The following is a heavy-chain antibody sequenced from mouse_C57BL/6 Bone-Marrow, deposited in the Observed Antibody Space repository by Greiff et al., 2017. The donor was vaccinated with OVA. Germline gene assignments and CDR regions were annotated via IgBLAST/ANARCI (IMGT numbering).Heavy chain of an antibody. CDR3: ARSDCYTFDN. CDR2: IYPYNGVS. D-gene: IGHD2-12*01. J-gene: IGHJ2*01. V-gene: IGHV1-31*01. CDR1: GYSFTGYY. Sequence: EVKLVESGPELVKPGASVKISCKASGYSFTGYYMHWVKQSHVNILYWIGYIYPYNGVSSYNQKFKGKATLTVDKTSSTAYMEFRSLTSEDSAVYYCARSDCYTFDNWGQGTTLTVSS.